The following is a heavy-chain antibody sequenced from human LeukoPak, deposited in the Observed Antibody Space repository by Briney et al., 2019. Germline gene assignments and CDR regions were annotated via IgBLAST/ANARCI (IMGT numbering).Heavy chain of an antibody. CDR1: GFTFSSYA. CDR2: ISGGNT. CDR3: AKDGDIVVVPAAYYFDY. D-gene: IGHD2-2*01. Sequence: GASLRLSCAASGFTFSSYAMSWVRQAPGKGLEWVSAISGGNTYYADSVKGRFTISRDNSKNTLYLQMNSLRAEDTAVYYCAKDGDIVVVPAAYYFDYWGQGTLVTVSS. J-gene: IGHJ4*02. V-gene: IGHV3-23*01.